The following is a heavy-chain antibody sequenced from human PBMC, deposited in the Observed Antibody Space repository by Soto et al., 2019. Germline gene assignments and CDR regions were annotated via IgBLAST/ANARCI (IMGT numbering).Heavy chain of an antibody. J-gene: IGHJ4*02. CDR1: GGSISSTSNY. V-gene: IGHV4-39*01. Sequence: SETLSLTCTVSGGSISSTSNYWGWIRQPPGKGLEWIGIIDYSGSTDHNPSLKSRVTISVDTSKNQFSLRLTSVTAADTAIYYCARFDGSGYYVSWHYCGQGIMV. CDR3: ARFDGSGYYVSWHY. D-gene: IGHD3-22*01. CDR2: IDYSGST.